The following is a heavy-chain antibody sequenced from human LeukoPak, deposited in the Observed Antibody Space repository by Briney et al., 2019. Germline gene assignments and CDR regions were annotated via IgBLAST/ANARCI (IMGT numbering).Heavy chain of an antibody. V-gene: IGHV4-34*01. CDR3: TKGRGI. Sequence: SETLSLTCAVYGGSFSGYYWSWIRQPPGKGLEWIGEVNHSGSTNYNPSLKSRVTISVDTSKNQFSLKLSSVTAADTAVYYCTKGRGIWGQGTLVTVSS. J-gene: IGHJ4*02. D-gene: IGHD3-10*01. CDR2: VNHSGST. CDR1: GGSFSGYY.